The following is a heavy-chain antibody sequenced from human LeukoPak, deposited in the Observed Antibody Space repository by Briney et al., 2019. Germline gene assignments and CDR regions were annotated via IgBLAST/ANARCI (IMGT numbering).Heavy chain of an antibody. CDR1: GGSFSGYY. J-gene: IGHJ6*03. CDR3: ARVNSGYDQYMGAYYYYMDV. CDR2: INHSGST. Sequence: SETLSLTCAVYGGSFSGYYWSWIRQPPGKGLEWIGEINHSGSTNYNPSLKSRVTISVDTSKNQFSLKLSSVTAADTAVYYCARVNSGYDQYMGAYYYYMDVWGKGTTVTVSS. V-gene: IGHV4-34*01. D-gene: IGHD5-12*01.